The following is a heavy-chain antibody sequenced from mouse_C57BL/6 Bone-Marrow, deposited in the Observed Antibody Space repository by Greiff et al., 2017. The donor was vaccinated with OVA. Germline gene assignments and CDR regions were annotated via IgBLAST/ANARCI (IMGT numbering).Heavy chain of an antibody. V-gene: IGHV5-4*01. CDR2: ISDGGSYT. CDR1: GFTFSSYA. CDR3: ARDKGYYGPYAMDY. J-gene: IGHJ4*01. Sequence: EVKLVESGGGLVKPGGSLKLSCAASGFTFSSYAMSWVRQTPEKRLEWVATISDGGSYTYYPDNVKGRFTISRDNAKNNLYLQMSHLKSEDTAMYYCARDKGYYGPYAMDYWGQGTSVTVSS. D-gene: IGHD1-2*01.